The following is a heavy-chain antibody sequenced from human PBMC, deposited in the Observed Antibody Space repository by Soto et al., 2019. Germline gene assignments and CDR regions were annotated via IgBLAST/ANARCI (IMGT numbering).Heavy chain of an antibody. D-gene: IGHD3-10*01. V-gene: IGHV1-18*01. J-gene: IGHJ2*01. CDR1: GYTFTSYG. CDR3: ARDWFFYGTGFYHYCTLSLTRRTTDL. CDR2: ISAYNGNT. Sequence: ASVKVSCKASGYTFTSYGISWVRQAPGQGLEWMGWISAYNGNTNYAQKLQGRVTMTTDTSTSTAYMELRSLRSDDTAVYYCARDWFFYGTGFYHYCTLSLTRRTTDL.